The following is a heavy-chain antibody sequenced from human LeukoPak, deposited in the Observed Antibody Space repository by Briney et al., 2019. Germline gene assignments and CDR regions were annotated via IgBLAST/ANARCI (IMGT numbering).Heavy chain of an antibody. CDR3: ARYCSGGSCYSGQFDY. Sequence: SETLSLTCTVSGGSISGYYWSWIRQPQGKGLEWIGYIYYSGSTSYNPSLKSRVTISLDTSKKQFSLKLTSVTATDTALYYCARYCSGGSCYSGQFDYWGQGTLVTVSS. CDR1: GGSISGYY. V-gene: IGHV4-59*08. D-gene: IGHD2-15*01. J-gene: IGHJ4*02. CDR2: IYYSGST.